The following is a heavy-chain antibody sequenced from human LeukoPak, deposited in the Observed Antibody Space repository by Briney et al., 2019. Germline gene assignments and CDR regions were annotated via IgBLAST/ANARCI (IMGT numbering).Heavy chain of an antibody. Sequence: GGSLRLSCAASGFTFSSYAMSWVRQAPGKGLEWVSTITGGGSSTYYADSVKGRFTISRDNSKNTLYLQMNSLRAEDTAVYYCAKTAVAGTNVIYYFDYWGQGTLVTVSS. J-gene: IGHJ4*02. CDR1: GFTFSSYA. D-gene: IGHD6-19*01. V-gene: IGHV3-23*01. CDR2: ITGGGSST. CDR3: AKTAVAGTNVIYYFDY.